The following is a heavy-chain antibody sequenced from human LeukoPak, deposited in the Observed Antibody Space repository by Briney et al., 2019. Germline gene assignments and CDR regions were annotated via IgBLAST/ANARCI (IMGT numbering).Heavy chain of an antibody. J-gene: IGHJ6*02. Sequence: SETLSLTCAVYGGSFSGYYWSWIRQPPGKGLEWIGEINHSGSTNYNPSLKSRVTISVDTSKNQFSRKPSSVTAADTAVYYRARGRKTRYGSGSSWAYGMDVWGQGTTVTVSS. V-gene: IGHV4-34*01. CDR2: INHSGST. CDR3: ARGRKTRYGSGSSWAYGMDV. D-gene: IGHD3-10*01. CDR1: GGSFSGYY.